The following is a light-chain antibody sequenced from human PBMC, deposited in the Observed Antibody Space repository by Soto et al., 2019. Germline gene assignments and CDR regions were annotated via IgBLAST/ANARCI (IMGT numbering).Light chain of an antibody. CDR2: SAS. Sequence: EIVLTQSPGTLSLSPGERATLSSRASESVSGSFLAWYQQKPGQAPRLLIYSASSRATGIPDRFSGSGSGTDFTLTISRLEPEDFAVYYCQQYGSSQWTFGQGTKVEI. J-gene: IGKJ1*01. CDR3: QQYGSSQWT. V-gene: IGKV3-20*01. CDR1: ESVSGSF.